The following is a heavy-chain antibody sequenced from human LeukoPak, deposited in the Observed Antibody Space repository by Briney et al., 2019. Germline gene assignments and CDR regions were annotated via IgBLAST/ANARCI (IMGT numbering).Heavy chain of an antibody. D-gene: IGHD6-6*01. CDR1: GFTFSSYG. CDR3: AKDKGDVGSSGRLEY. CDR2: IRYDGSNK. V-gene: IGHV3-30*02. J-gene: IGHJ4*02. Sequence: AGGSLRLSCAASGFTFSSYGMHWVRQAPGKGLEWVAFIRYDGSNKYYADSVKGRFTISRDNSKNTLYLQMNSLRAEDTAVYYCAKDKGDVGSSGRLEYWGQGTLVTVPS.